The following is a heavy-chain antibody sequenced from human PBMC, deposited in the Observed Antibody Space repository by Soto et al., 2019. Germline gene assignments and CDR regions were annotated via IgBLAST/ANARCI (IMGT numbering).Heavy chain of an antibody. J-gene: IGHJ5*02. Sequence: QVQLQESGPGLVKPSQTLSLTCTVSGGSISSGDYYWGWIRQPPGKGLEWIGYIYYSGSTYYNPSVKSRVTMTVETSKTQFSLKLSSVTAADTAVYYCARSPRYYYGSGEAWFDPWGQGTLVTISS. V-gene: IGHV4-30-4*01. CDR1: GGSISSGDYY. CDR2: IYYSGST. D-gene: IGHD3-10*01. CDR3: ARSPRYYYGSGEAWFDP.